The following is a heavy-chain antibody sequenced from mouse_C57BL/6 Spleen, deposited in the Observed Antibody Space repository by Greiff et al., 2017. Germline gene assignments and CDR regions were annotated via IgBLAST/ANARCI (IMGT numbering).Heavy chain of an antibody. V-gene: IGHV2-2*01. CDR3: ARNGGSSYLYAMDY. Sequence: QVQLQQSGPGLVQPSQSLSITCTVSGFSLTSYGVHWVRQSPGKGLEWLGVIWSGGSTDYNAAFISKLSISKDNSKSQVFCKMNSLQADDTAIYYCARNGGSSYLYAMDYWGQGTSVTVSS. D-gene: IGHD1-1*01. J-gene: IGHJ4*01. CDR2: IWSGGST. CDR1: GFSLTSYG.